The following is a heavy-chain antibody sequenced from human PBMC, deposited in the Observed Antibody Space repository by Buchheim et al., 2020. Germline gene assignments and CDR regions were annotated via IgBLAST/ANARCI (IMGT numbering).Heavy chain of an antibody. J-gene: IGHJ4*02. V-gene: IGHV4-59*13. Sequence: QVQLQESGPGLVKPSETLSLTCIISGGSISTYYWSWVRQPPGKGLEWIGYFHYSGSTNNNPSLKSRVTMSGDTSKNLFSLNLSSMTAADTAVYYCARAPSGNRGYYYFDYWGQGAL. CDR3: ARAPSGNRGYYYFDY. CDR1: GGSISTYY. CDR2: FHYSGST. D-gene: IGHD2-15*01.